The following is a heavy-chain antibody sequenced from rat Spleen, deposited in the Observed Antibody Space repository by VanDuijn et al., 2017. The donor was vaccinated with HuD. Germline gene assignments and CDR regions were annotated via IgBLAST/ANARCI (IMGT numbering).Heavy chain of an antibody. CDR3: TRGYVMDA. V-gene: IGHV5-29*01. CDR1: GFTFSDYY. Sequence: EVQLVESDGGLVQPGRSLKLSCAASGFTFSDYYMAWVRQAPTKGLEWVATISYGDRSGHSSTYYRDSVKGRFTLSRDNAKNTQSLQMDSLRSEDTAIYYCTRGYVMDAWGQGASVTVSS. J-gene: IGHJ4*01. CDR2: ISYGDRSGHSST.